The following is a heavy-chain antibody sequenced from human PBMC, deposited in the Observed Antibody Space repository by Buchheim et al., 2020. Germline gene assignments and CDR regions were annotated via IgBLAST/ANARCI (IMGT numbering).Heavy chain of an antibody. CDR1: GVSISSSYYY. J-gene: IGHJ4*02. D-gene: IGHD3-9*01. CDR2: IYYTGST. V-gene: IGHV4-39*07. CDR3: ARDKTGYIIFDY. Sequence: QLQLQESGPGLVKPSGTLSLTCTVSGVSISSSYYYCGWIRQYPGKGLEWIGTIYYTGSTYYNPSLKSRVTMSVDTSKNQFSLNLSSVSAADTAVYYCARDKTGYIIFDYWGQGTL.